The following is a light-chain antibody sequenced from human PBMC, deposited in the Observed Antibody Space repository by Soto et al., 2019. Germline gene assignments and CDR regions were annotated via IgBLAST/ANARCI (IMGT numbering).Light chain of an antibody. CDR1: QSVSSY. CDR2: DAS. Sequence: EIVLTQSPATLSLSPGERATLSCRASQSVSSYLAWYQQKPGQAPRLLIYDASTWATGIPARFSGSGSGTDFTLTISSLEPEDFAVYYCQQRSNWPLTFGPGTNVDIK. CDR3: QQRSNWPLT. V-gene: IGKV3-11*01. J-gene: IGKJ3*01.